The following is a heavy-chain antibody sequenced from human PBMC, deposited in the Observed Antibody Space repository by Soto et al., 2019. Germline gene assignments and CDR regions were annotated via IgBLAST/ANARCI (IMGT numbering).Heavy chain of an antibody. CDR2: INHSGST. V-gene: IGHV4-34*01. CDR3: ARRFYVWGSYRPFDY. D-gene: IGHD3-16*02. J-gene: IGHJ4*02. CDR1: GGSFSGYY. Sequence: SETLSLTCAVYGGSFSGYYWSWIRQPPGKGLEWIGEINHSGSTNYNPSLKSRVTISVDTSKNQFSLKLSSVTAADTAVYYCARRFYVWGSYRPFDYWGQGTLVTVSS.